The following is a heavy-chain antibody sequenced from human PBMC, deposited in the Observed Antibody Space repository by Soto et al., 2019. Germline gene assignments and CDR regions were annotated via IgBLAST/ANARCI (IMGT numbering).Heavy chain of an antibody. D-gene: IGHD3-10*01. J-gene: IGHJ4*02. Sequence: GGSLRLSCTASGFTFGDYAMSWFRQAPGKGLEWVGFIRSKAYGGTTEYAASVKGRFTISRDDSKSIAYLQMNSLKTEDTAVYYGTSHIQRVGDYWGQGTLVTVSS. CDR2: IRSKAYGGTT. V-gene: IGHV3-49*03. CDR1: GFTFGDYA. CDR3: TSHIQRVGDY.